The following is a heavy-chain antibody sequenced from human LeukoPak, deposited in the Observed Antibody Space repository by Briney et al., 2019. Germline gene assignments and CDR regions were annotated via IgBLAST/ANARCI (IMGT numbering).Heavy chain of an antibody. CDR3: AREDVYAGFDP. V-gene: IGHV4-34*01. D-gene: IGHD2-2*01. Sequence: SETLSLTCAVYGGSFSGYYWSWIRQPPGKGLEWIGEINHSGSTNYNPSLKSRVTISVDTSKNQFSLKLSSVTAADTAVYYCAREDVYAGFDPWGQGTLVTVSS. CDR2: INHSGST. CDR1: GGSFSGYY. J-gene: IGHJ5*02.